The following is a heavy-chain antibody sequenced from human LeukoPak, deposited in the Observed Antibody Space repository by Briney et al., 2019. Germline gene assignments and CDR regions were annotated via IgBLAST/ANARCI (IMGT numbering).Heavy chain of an antibody. CDR3: ARAVGSYDAFDI. D-gene: IGHD1-26*01. CDR1: GFTFRFYA. Sequence: PGGSLRLSCAASGFTFRFYAMSWVRQSPGKGLEWVSYISSSCSTIYYADSVKGRFTISRDNAKNSLYLQMNSLRAEDTAVYYCARAVGSYDAFDIWGQGTMVTVSS. V-gene: IGHV3-48*04. CDR2: ISSSCSTI. J-gene: IGHJ3*02.